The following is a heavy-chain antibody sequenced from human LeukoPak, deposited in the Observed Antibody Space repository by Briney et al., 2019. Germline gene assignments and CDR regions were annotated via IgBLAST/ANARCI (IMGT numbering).Heavy chain of an antibody. D-gene: IGHD3-9*01. CDR2: IYDSGST. V-gene: IGHV4-39*07. CDR3: ARGVSADILTGYYNWFDP. J-gene: IGHJ5*02. Sequence: SETLSLTCTVSGGSIRSSYYYWGWIRQPPGKGLEWIGSIYDSGSTYYNPPLKSRVTISVDTSKNQFSLKLSSVTAADTAVYYCARGVSADILTGYYNWFDPWGQGTLVTVSS. CDR1: GGSIRSSYYY.